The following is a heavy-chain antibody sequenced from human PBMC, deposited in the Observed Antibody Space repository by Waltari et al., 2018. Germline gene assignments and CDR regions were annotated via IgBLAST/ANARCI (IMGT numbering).Heavy chain of an antibody. J-gene: IGHJ6*02. CDR1: GFTFKTYN. V-gene: IGHV3-48*01. CDR3: VRNWNYVHGMDV. D-gene: IGHD1-7*01. Sequence: EVQLVESGGDLVHPGGSLRLSCVASGFTFKTYNMNWVRQAPGKGLEWVSFITSTSSTKYYADSVEGRFTISRDNAENSLYLQMNSLRAEDTAVYYCVRNWNYVHGMDVWGQGTTVTVSS. CDR2: ITSTSSTK.